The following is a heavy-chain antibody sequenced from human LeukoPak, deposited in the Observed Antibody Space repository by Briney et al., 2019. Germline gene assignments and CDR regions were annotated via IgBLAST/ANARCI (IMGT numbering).Heavy chain of an antibody. D-gene: IGHD3-3*01. J-gene: IGHJ4*02. CDR3: AGHKSGYYTAFDS. V-gene: IGHV4-59*08. CDR1: GGPISSYY. Sequence: SETLSLTCTVSGGPISSYYWSWIRQPPGKGLEWIGYVHYSGTTNYNPSLKSRVTISVDTSKNLFSLKLSSVTAADTAVYYCAGHKSGYYTAFDSWGQGTLVTVSS. CDR2: VHYSGTT.